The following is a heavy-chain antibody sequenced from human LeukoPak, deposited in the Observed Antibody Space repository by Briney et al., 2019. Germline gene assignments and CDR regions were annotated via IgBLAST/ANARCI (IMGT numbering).Heavy chain of an antibody. Sequence: PSETLSLTCTVSGGSISSYYWGWIRQPPGKGLEWIGSIYHSGSTYYNPSLKSRVTISVDTSKNQFSLKLSSVTAADTAVYYCARDRGAVVTPRYAFDIWGQGTMVTVSS. V-gene: IGHV4-38-2*02. D-gene: IGHD4-23*01. CDR1: GGSISSYY. J-gene: IGHJ3*02. CDR2: IYHSGST. CDR3: ARDRGAVVTPRYAFDI.